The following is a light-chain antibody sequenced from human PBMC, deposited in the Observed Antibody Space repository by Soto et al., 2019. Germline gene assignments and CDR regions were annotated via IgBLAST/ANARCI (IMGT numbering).Light chain of an antibody. Sequence: DIQLPQSPSFLSASVGDRVNITCRASQGISSYLAWYQQKPGKAPKLLIYAASTLQSEVPSRFSGSGSGTEFTLTISSLQPEDFTTYYCQQLNSYPITFGPGTRLEIK. CDR1: QGISSY. CDR2: AAS. CDR3: QQLNSYPIT. J-gene: IGKJ5*01. V-gene: IGKV1-9*01.